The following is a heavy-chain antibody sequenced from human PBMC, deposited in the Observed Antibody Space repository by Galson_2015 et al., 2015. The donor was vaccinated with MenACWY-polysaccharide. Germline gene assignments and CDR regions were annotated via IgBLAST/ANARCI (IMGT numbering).Heavy chain of an antibody. CDR1: GFTFSSYW. CDR2: INSDGSSK. J-gene: IGHJ5*02. CDR3: ASSIQLAS. V-gene: IGHV3-74*01. Sequence: SLRLSCAASGFTFSSYWMHWVRQAPGKGLVWVSRINSDGSSKSYADSVKGRFTISRDNAKNTLYLQMNSLRVEDAAVYYCASSIQLASWGQGTLVTVSS. D-gene: IGHD5-18*01.